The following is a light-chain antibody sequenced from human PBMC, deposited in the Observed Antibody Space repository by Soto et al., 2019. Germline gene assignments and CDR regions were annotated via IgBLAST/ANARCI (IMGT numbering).Light chain of an antibody. CDR1: QRVSNH. CDR2: AAS. J-gene: IGKJ1*01. V-gene: IGKV3-15*01. Sequence: DIVVTQSPLTLPVTPGETATLSCRASQRVSNHFAWYQQKPGQAPRLLIYAASTRAAGVPVRFSGSGSETEFTLTIRSLQSEDFALYYCHQYNNWPWTFGQGTKVDIK. CDR3: HQYNNWPWT.